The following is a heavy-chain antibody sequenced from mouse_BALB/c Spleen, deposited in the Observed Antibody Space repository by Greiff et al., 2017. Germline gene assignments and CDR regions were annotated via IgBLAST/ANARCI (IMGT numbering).Heavy chain of an antibody. CDR2: IDPSDSYT. J-gene: IGHJ2*01. CDR3: ARRGAIGYFDY. CDR1: GYTFTSYW. D-gene: IGHD2-14*01. V-gene: IGHV1-69*02. Sequence: VQLQQPGAELVKPGASVKLSCKASGYTFTSYWMHWVKQRPGQGLEWIGEIDPSDSYTNYNQKFKGKATLTVDKSSSTAYMQLSSLTSEDSAVYYCARRGAIGYFDYWGQGTTLTVSS.